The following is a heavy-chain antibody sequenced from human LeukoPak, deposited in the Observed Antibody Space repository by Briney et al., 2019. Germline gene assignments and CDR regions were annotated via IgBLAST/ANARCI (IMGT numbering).Heavy chain of an antibody. Sequence: GSLRLSCAASGFTFDDYAMNWVRQAPGKGLEWVSHISSSGSTIYYADSVKGRFTISRDNAKNSLYLQMNSLRAEDTAVYYCAELGITMIGGVWGKGTTVTISS. CDR2: ISSSGSTI. CDR3: AELGITMIGGV. V-gene: IGHV3-48*03. D-gene: IGHD3-10*02. J-gene: IGHJ6*04. CDR1: GFTFDDYA.